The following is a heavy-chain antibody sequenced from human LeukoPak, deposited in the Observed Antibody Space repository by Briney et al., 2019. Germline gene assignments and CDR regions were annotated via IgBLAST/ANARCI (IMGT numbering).Heavy chain of an antibody. CDR1: GFTFSSYS. D-gene: IGHD7-27*01. Sequence: GGSLRLSCAASGFTFSSYSMNWVRQARGKGLEWVSSISSSSSYIYYADSVKGRFTISRDNAKNSLYLQMNSLRAEDTAVYYCARGVLTGDPDYWGQGTLVTVSS. CDR2: ISSSSSYI. CDR3: ARGVLTGDPDY. J-gene: IGHJ4*02. V-gene: IGHV3-21*01.